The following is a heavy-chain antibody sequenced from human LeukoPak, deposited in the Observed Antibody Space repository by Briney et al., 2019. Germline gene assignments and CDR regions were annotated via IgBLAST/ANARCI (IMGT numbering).Heavy chain of an antibody. Sequence: KSSETLSLTCTVSGGSISSSSYYWGWIRQPAGKGLEWIGRIYTSGSTNYNPSLKSRVTISVDTSKNQFSLKLSSVTAADTAVYYCARDPYYDILTGDYMEFTRGYFDYWGQGTLVTVSS. CDR3: ARDPYYDILTGDYMEFTRGYFDY. V-gene: IGHV4-61*02. J-gene: IGHJ4*02. D-gene: IGHD3-9*01. CDR1: GGSISSSSYY. CDR2: IYTSGST.